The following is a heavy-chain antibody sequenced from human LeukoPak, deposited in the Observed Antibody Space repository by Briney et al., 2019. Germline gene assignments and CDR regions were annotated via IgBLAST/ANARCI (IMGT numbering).Heavy chain of an antibody. V-gene: IGHV1-18*01. CDR2: ISAYNGNT. CDR3: ARDGITIFGVVIMGGHAFDI. CDR1: GYTFTSYG. D-gene: IGHD3-3*01. J-gene: IGHJ3*02. Sequence: ASVKVSCKASGYTFTSYGISWVRQAPGQGLEWMGWISAYNGNTNYAQKLQGRVTMTTDTSTSTAYMELRSLGSDDTAVYYCARDGITIFGVVIMGGHAFDIWGQGTMVTVSS.